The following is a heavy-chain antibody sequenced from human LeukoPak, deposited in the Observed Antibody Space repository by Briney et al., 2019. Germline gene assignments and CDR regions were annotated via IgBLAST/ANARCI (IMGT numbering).Heavy chain of an antibody. CDR2: ISSNGGST. V-gene: IGHV3-64*01. Sequence: GGSLRLSCAASGLTFSSYAMHWVRQAPGKGLEYVSAISSNGGSTYYANSVKGRFTISRDNSKNTLYLQMGSLRAEDMAVYYCARSYCSSTSCYAGDIDYWGQGTLVTVSS. CDR3: ARSYCSSTSCYAGDIDY. J-gene: IGHJ4*02. D-gene: IGHD2-2*01. CDR1: GLTFSSYA.